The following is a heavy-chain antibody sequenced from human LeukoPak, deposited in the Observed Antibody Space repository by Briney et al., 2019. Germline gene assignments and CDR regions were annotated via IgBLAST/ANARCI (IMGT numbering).Heavy chain of an antibody. Sequence: PGGSLRLSCAASGFTFDDYGMSWVRQAPGKGLEWVSGINWNGGSTGYADSVKGRFTISRDNAKNSLYLQMNSLRAEDTAVYYCARDLPASGSYYFFDYWGQGTLVTVSS. D-gene: IGHD1-26*01. CDR3: ARDLPASGSYYFFDY. J-gene: IGHJ4*02. V-gene: IGHV3-20*04. CDR1: GFTFDDYG. CDR2: INWNGGST.